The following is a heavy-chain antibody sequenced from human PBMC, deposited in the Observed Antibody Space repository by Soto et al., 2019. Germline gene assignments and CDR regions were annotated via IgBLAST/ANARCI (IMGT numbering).Heavy chain of an antibody. CDR2: IYSGGST. J-gene: IGHJ6*03. CDR3: ARGMTDYYYYMDV. V-gene: IGHV3-66*01. Sequence: GGSLRLSCAASGFTVSSNYMSWVRQAPGKGLEWVSVIYSGGSTYYADSVKGRFTISRDNSKNTLYLQMNSLRAEDTAVYYCARGMTDYYYYMDVWGKGTTVTVSS. CDR1: GFTVSSNY.